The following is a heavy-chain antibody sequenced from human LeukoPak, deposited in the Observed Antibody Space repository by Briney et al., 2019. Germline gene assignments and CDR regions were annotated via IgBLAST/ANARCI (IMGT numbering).Heavy chain of an antibody. Sequence: PSETLSLTCTVSGGSISSYYWSWIRQPPGKGLEWIGYIYYSGSTNYNPSLKSRVTISVDTSKNQFSLKLSSVTAADTAVYYCARERVVIGAFDIWGQRTMVTVSS. J-gene: IGHJ3*02. V-gene: IGHV4-59*01. CDR3: ARERVVIGAFDI. D-gene: IGHD3-22*01. CDR2: IYYSGST. CDR1: GGSISSYY.